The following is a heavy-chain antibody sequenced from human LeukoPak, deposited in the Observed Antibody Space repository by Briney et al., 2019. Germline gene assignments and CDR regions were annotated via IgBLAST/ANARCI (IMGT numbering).Heavy chain of an antibody. V-gene: IGHV3-30-3*01. CDR3: ARVAGDFWSGPSPYWYFDL. D-gene: IGHD3-3*01. CDR2: ISYDGSNK. CDR1: GFTFSSYA. Sequence: GGSLRLSCAASGFTFSSYAMHWVRQAPGKGLEWVAVISYDGSNKYYADSVKGRFTISRDNSKNTLYLQMNSLRAEDTAVYYCARVAGDFWSGPSPYWYFDLWGRGTLVTVSS. J-gene: IGHJ2*01.